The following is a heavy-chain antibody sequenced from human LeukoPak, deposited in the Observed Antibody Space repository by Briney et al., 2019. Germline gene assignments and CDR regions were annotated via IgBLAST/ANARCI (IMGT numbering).Heavy chain of an antibody. CDR2: INPNSGGT. J-gene: IGHJ4*02. CDR1: GYTFSNYG. CDR3: ARARSSGWYVDFDY. V-gene: IGHV1-2*02. D-gene: IGHD6-19*01. Sequence: ASVKVSCKASGYTFSNYGISWVRQAPGQGLEWMGWINPNSGGTNYAQKFQGRVTMTRDTSISTAYMELSRLRSDDTAVYYCARARSSGWYVDFDYWGQGTLVTVSS.